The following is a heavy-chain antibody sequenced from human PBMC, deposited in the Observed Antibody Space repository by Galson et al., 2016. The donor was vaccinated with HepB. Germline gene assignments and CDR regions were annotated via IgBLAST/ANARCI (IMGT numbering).Heavy chain of an antibody. J-gene: IGHJ4*02. D-gene: IGHD3-3*01. CDR3: GKSKAPYDFWSCYDS. V-gene: IGHV3-23*01. Sequence: SLRLSCAASGFTFSTYGMIWVRQAPGKGLEWVSGISGGGASTYYVDSVQGRFTISRDNDKNTLFLQMNSLRAEDTAVYYCGKSKAPYDFWSCYDSWGQGILVTVSS. CDR2: ISGGGAST. CDR1: GFTFSTYG.